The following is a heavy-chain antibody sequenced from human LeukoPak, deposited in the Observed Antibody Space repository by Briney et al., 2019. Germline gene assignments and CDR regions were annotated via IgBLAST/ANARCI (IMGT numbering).Heavy chain of an antibody. CDR3: AKDSSIYGMDV. D-gene: IGHD6-13*01. J-gene: IGHJ6*02. V-gene: IGHV3-30*18. Sequence: PGGSLRLSCAASGFTFSSYGMHGVRQAPGKGLEWVAVISYDGSNKYYADSVKGRFTISRENTKNTLYLQMNSLRAEDTAVYYCAKDSSIYGMDVWGQGTTVTVSS. CDR2: ISYDGSNK. CDR1: GFTFSSYG.